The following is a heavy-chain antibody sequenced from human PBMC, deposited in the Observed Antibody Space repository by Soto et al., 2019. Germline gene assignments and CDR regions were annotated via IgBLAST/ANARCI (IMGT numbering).Heavy chain of an antibody. CDR2: ISRDGGTK. D-gene: IGHD3-22*01. CDR3: AKIESRFYYDSSGYYPFDY. J-gene: IGHJ4*01. CDR1: GFTVSTYG. V-gene: IGHV3-30*18. Sequence: PGGSLRLSCAVSGFTVSTYGMHWVRQAPGKGLEWVAVISRDGGTKYYADSVKGRFTISRDNSKNTVYLQMNSLRAEDTAVYYCAKIESRFYYDSSGYYPFDYWGQEPWSPSPQ.